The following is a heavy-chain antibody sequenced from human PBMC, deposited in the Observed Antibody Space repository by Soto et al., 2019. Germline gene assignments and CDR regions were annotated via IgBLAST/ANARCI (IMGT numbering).Heavy chain of an antibody. J-gene: IGHJ6*02. CDR3: ARVDVVRGVTSYYYYGMGV. V-gene: IGHV1-18*01. CDR2: ISAYNGNT. D-gene: IGHD3-10*01. CDR1: GYTFTSYG. Sequence: ASVKVSCKASGYTFTSYGISWVRQAPGQGLEWMGWISAYNGNTNYAQKLQGRVTMTTDTSTSTAYMELRSLRSDDTAVYYCARVDVVRGVTSYYYYGMGVWGQGTTVTVSS.